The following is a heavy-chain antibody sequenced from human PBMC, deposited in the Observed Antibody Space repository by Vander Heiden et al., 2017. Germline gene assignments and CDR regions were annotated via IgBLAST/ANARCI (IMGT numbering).Heavy chain of an antibody. J-gene: IGHJ4*02. CDR1: GFTFSSYA. CDR3: AKVDLAGYSNLWGYFDY. Sequence: EVQLLESGGGLVQPGGSLRLSCAASGFTFSSYAMSWVRQAPGKGLEWVSAISGSGGSTYYADSVKGRVTISRDNSKNTLYLQMNSLRAEETAVYYCAKVDLAGYSNLWGYFDYWGQGTLVTVYS. D-gene: IGHD4-4*01. CDR2: ISGSGGST. V-gene: IGHV3-23*01.